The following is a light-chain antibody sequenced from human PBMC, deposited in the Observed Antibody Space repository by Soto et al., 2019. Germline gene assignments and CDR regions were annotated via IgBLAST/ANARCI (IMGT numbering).Light chain of an antibody. Sequence: EVVMTQSPAILSVSPGDTATLSCRATQSVDSNLAWYQQKPGQAPRLLISGASTRATAIPARFSGSGSGTEFTLTISSLQSEDFAVYYCRQYNNWPRTFGQGTKVDIK. V-gene: IGKV3-15*01. CDR2: GAS. CDR1: QSVDSN. CDR3: RQYNNWPRT. J-gene: IGKJ1*01.